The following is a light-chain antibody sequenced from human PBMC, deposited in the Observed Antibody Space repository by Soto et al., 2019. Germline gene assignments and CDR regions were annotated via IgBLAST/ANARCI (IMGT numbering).Light chain of an antibody. V-gene: IGLV2-23*01. CDR3: CSYAGSSGYV. CDR1: SSDLAIYNY. J-gene: IGLJ1*01. Sequence: QSVLTQPASVSGSPGQSITISCTGTSSDLAIYNYVSWYQQQPGKAPKLVIYEGSKRPSGVSNRFSGSKSGNTASLTISGLQAEDEADYYCCSYAGSSGYVFGTGTKVTVL. CDR2: EGS.